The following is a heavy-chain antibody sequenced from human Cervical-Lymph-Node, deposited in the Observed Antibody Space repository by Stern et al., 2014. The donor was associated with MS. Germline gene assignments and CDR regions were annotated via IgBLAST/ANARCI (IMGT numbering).Heavy chain of an antibody. CDR2: YDLEEGNT. D-gene: IGHD1-14*01. Sequence: VQLLESGAEVKKPGASLKVSCKVSGYTLTDLSMHWVRQAPGKGLEWLGGYDLEEGNTVYAQSFRGRVTMTEDTSTDTAYMELSSLRSEDTALYHCAAASRYDALDLWGQGTVVIVSS. J-gene: IGHJ3*01. V-gene: IGHV1-24*01. CDR3: AAASRYDALDL. CDR1: GYTLTDLS.